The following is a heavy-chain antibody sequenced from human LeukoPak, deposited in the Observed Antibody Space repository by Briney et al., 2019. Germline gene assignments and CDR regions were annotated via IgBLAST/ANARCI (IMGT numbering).Heavy chain of an antibody. J-gene: IGHJ4*02. CDR2: IIPIFGTA. CDR1: GGTFSSYA. D-gene: IGHD3-22*01. V-gene: IGHV1-69*05. CDR3: ARPYYYDDSGSAFDY. Sequence: SVKVSCKASGGTFSSYAISWVRQAPGQGLEWMGGIIPIFGTANYAQKFQGRVTITTDESTSTVYMELSSLRSADTAVYYCARPYYYDDSGSAFDYWGQGSLITVSS.